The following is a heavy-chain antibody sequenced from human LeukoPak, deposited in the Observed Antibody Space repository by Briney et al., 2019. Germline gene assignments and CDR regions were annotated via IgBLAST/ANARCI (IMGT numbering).Heavy chain of an antibody. V-gene: IGHV3-11*04. CDR3: ARSARSEDNDFWSGYLPD. J-gene: IGHJ4*02. CDR1: GFTFNDYY. D-gene: IGHD3-3*01. Sequence: GGSLRLSCAASGFTFNDYYMSWIRQAPGKGLEWISYISSNDRTIYYADSVKGRFTLSRDNTKNSLYLQMNSLRAEDTAVYYCARSARSEDNDFWSGYLPDWGQGTLVTVSS. CDR2: ISSNDRTI.